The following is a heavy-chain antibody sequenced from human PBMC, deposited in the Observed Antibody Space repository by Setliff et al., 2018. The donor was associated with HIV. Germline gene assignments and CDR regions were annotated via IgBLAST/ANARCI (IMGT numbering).Heavy chain of an antibody. CDR1: GGSINSGNNY. J-gene: IGHJ5*02. CDR3: ARSPRLRGGHNWFDP. V-gene: IGHV4-30-4*01. Sequence: SETLSLTCTVSGGSINSGNNYWSWIRQHPGKGLEWIGYIYYCGSTYYNPSLKSRVTISVDTSKNQFSLRLSSVTAADAAVYYCARSPRLRGGHNWFDPWGQGTLVTVSS. CDR2: IYYCGST. D-gene: IGHD4-17*01.